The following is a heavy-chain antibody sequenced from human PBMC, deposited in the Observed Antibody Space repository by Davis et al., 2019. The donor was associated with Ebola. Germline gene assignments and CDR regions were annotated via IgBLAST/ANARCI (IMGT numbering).Heavy chain of an antibody. CDR2: ISYDGNNK. D-gene: IGHD2-2*01. Sequence: GGSLRLSCAASGFTFSSYAMHWVRQAPGKGLEWVALISYDGNNKYYADSVKGRFTISRDNSKNTLYLQMNSLRAEDTAVYYCAKGRGGLRYCSSTSCSLDYWGQGTLVTVSS. J-gene: IGHJ4*02. V-gene: IGHV3-30-3*01. CDR1: GFTFSSYA. CDR3: AKGRGGLRYCSSTSCSLDY.